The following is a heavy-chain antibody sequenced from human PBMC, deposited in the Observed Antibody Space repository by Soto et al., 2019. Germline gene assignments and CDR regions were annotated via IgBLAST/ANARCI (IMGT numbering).Heavy chain of an antibody. CDR2: IIPILGIA. D-gene: IGHD4-17*01. Sequence: QVQLVQSGAEVKKPGSSVKVSCKASGGTFSTYIISWVRQAPGQGLEWMGRIIPILGIANYAQKLQGRVTVTADKSASTAYMELRSLRSEDTAVYCCAVRLDGDYGDFDSWGQGTLVTVSS. CDR1: GGTFSTYI. V-gene: IGHV1-69*02. J-gene: IGHJ4*02. CDR3: AVRLDGDYGDFDS.